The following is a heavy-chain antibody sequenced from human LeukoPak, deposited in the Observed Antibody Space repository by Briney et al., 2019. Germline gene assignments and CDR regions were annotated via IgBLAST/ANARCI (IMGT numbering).Heavy chain of an antibody. D-gene: IGHD3-3*01. J-gene: IGHJ5*02. CDR2: IYYSGST. V-gene: IGHV4-30-4*08. Sequence: SQTLSLTCTVSGGSISSGDYYWSWIRQPPGKGLEWIGYIYYSGSTYYNPSLKSRVTISVDTSKNQFSLKLSSVTAADTAVYYCARGLYYDFWSGYYSGFDPWGQGTLVTVSS. CDR3: ARGLYYDFWSGYYSGFDP. CDR1: GGSISSGDYY.